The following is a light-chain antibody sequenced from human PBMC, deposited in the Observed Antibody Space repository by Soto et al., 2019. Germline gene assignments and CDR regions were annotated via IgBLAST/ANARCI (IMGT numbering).Light chain of an antibody. CDR2: WAS. CDR1: QSVLYSSNNKNY. CDR3: QQYYSTPWT. J-gene: IGKJ1*01. V-gene: IGKV4-1*01. Sequence: DIVMTQSPDSLAVSLGEKATINCKSGQSVLYSSNNKNYLAWYQQKPGQPPKLIMYWASTRESGVPDRFSGSGSGTDFTLTISSLQAEDVAVYYCQQYYSTPWTFGQGTKVEIK.